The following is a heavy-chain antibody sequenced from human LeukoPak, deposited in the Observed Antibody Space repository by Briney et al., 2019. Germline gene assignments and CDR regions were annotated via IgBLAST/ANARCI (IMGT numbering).Heavy chain of an antibody. Sequence: SETLSLTCTVSGGSISSSSYYWGWLRQPPGKGLEWIGSIYYSGSTYYNPSLKSRVTISVDTSKNQFSLKLSSVTAADTAVYYCATSGWYIKEWAFDIRGQGTMVTVSS. D-gene: IGHD6-19*01. CDR2: IYYSGST. CDR3: ATSGWYIKEWAFDI. J-gene: IGHJ3*02. CDR1: GGSISSSSYY. V-gene: IGHV4-39*07.